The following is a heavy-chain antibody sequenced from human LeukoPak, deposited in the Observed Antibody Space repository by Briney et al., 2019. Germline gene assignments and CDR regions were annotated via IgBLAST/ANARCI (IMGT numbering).Heavy chain of an antibody. CDR2: IYHSGST. Sequence: SETLSLTCTVSGYSISSGYYWGWIRQPPGKGLEWIGNIYHSGSTYYNPSLKSRVTISVDTSKNQFSLKLSSVTAADTAVYYCVRSSSSIFDYWGQGTLVTVSS. V-gene: IGHV4-38-2*02. J-gene: IGHJ4*02. CDR3: VRSSSSIFDY. D-gene: IGHD6-6*01. CDR1: GYSISSGYY.